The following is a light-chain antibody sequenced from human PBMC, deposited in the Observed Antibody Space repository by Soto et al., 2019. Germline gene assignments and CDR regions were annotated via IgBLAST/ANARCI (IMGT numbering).Light chain of an antibody. CDR3: QQYNSYSHT. Sequence: DIQMTQSPSTLSASVGGRVTITCRASQSISSWLAWYQQKPGKAPKLLIYKASSLESGVPSRFSGSGSGTEFTLTISSLQPDDFATYYCQQYNSYSHTFGQGTKVEIK. V-gene: IGKV1-5*03. CDR1: QSISSW. CDR2: KAS. J-gene: IGKJ1*01.